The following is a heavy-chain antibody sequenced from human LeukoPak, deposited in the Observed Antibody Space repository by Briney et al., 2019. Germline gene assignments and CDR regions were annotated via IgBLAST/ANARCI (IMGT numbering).Heavy chain of an antibody. CDR1: GFTFSSYA. V-gene: IGHV3-23*05. J-gene: IGHJ3*02. Sequence: GGSLRLSCAASGFTFSSYAMHWVRQAPGKGLEWVSTIHPSGINTHHADSVKGRFTISRDNSKNTLYLQMNSLRAEDTAVYYCAKYSHYYDSSASDAFDIWGQGTMVTVSS. CDR2: IHPSGINT. CDR3: AKYSHYYDSSASDAFDI. D-gene: IGHD3-22*01.